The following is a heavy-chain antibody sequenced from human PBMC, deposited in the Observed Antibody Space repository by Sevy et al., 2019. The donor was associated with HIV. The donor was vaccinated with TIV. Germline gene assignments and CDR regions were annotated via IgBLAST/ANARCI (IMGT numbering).Heavy chain of an antibody. CDR3: TRAPPVRSGDDSLNWFDP. CDR2: IHSSGTT. Sequence: SETLSLTCTVSSGSISSYYWSWIRQPPGKGLKYIGYIHSSGTTNYNPSLKSRVTISVDTSKNQFSLNLSSVTAADTAVYYCTRAPPVRSGDDSLNWFDPWGQGTLVTVSS. D-gene: IGHD5-12*01. J-gene: IGHJ5*02. CDR1: SGSISSYY. V-gene: IGHV4-59*01.